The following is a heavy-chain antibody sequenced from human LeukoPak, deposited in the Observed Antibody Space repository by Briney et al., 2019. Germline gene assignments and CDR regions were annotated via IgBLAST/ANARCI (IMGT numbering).Heavy chain of an antibody. CDR3: ARGPSLVGAPSPDYYYGMDV. CDR2: INHSGST. Sequence: SETLSLTCAVYGGSFSGYYWSWIRQPPGKGLEWIGEINHSGSTNYNPSLKSRVTISVDTSKNQFSLKLSPVTAADTAVYYCARGPSLVGAPSPDYYYGMDVWGQGTTVTVSS. V-gene: IGHV4-34*01. D-gene: IGHD1-26*01. CDR1: GGSFSGYY. J-gene: IGHJ6*02.